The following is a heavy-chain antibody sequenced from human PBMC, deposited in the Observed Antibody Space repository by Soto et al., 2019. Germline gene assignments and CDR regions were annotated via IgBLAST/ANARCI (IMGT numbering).Heavy chain of an antibody. Sequence: PGGSLRLSCAASGFTFSGSAMHWVRQASGKGLEWVGRIRSKANSYATAYAASVKGRFTISRDDSKNTAYLQMNSLKTEDTAVYYCARTGGVYSCYESPPKWGQGTLVTVSS. V-gene: IGHV3-73*01. D-gene: IGHD5-12*01. CDR2: IRSKANSYAT. J-gene: IGHJ4*02. CDR3: ARTGGVYSCYESPPK. CDR1: GFTFSGSA.